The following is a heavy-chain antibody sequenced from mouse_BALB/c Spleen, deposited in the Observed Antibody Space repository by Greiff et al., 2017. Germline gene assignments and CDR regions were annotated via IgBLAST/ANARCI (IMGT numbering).Heavy chain of an antibody. D-gene: IGHD1-1*02. V-gene: IGHV3-2*02. Sequence: EVQGVESGRGLVKPAQSLSLTCAVTGFSITSDYAWYWIRPFPGNKLEWMAYISYSGSTSYNPSLKSRISITRDTSKNQFFLQLNSVTTEDTATYYCARGDRWGYFDYWGQGTTLTVSS. CDR1: GFSITSDYA. CDR3: ARGDRWGYFDY. J-gene: IGHJ2*01. CDR2: ISYSGST.